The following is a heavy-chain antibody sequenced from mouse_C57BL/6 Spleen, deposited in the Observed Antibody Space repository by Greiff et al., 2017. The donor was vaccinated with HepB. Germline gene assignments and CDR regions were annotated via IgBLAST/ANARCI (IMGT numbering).Heavy chain of an antibody. D-gene: IGHD4-1*01. CDR3: ARGTGTNYAMDY. CDR1: GYSITSGYD. Sequence: EVQLQQSGPGMVKPSQSLSLTCTVTGYSITSGYDWHWIRHFPGNKLEWMGYISYSGSTNYNPSLKSRISITHDTSKNHFFLKLNSVTTEDTATYYCARGTGTNYAMDYWGQGTSVTVSS. V-gene: IGHV3-1*01. CDR2: ISYSGST. J-gene: IGHJ4*01.